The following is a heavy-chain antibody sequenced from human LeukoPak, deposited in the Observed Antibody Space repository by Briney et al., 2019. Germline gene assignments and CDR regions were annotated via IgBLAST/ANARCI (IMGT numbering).Heavy chain of an antibody. CDR1: GGSISSYY. D-gene: IGHD3-3*01. J-gene: IGHJ5*02. CDR2: IYYSGST. V-gene: IGHV4-59*01. Sequence: SETLSLTCTVSGGSISSYYWSWIRQPPGKGLEWIGCIYYSGSTNYNPSLKSRVTISVDTSKNQFSLKLSSVTAADTAVYYCARGDYDFWSGYQRWFDPWGQGTLVSVSS. CDR3: ARGDYDFWSGYQRWFDP.